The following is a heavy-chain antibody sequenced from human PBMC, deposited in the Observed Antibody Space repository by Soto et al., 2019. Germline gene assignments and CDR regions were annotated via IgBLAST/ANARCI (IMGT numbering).Heavy chain of an antibody. CDR1: GGSISSSSYY. J-gene: IGHJ5*02. CDR3: ARYYFDNSGYSNWFDP. V-gene: IGHV4-39*07. D-gene: IGHD3-22*01. CDR2: IYYSGIA. Sequence: SETLSLTCAVSGGSISSSSYYWGWIRQPPGKGLEWIGTIYYSGIAYYNPSLTTRVTISVDTSKNQFSLKLSSVTAADTAVYYCARYYFDNSGYSNWFDPWGRGTLVTVSS.